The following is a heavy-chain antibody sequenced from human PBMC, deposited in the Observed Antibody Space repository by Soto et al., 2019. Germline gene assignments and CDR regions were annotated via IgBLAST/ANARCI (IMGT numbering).Heavy chain of an antibody. V-gene: IGHV3-30-3*01. J-gene: IGHJ3*02. CDR1: GFTFSSYA. Sequence: QVQLVESGGGVVQPGRSLRLSCAASGFTFSSYAMHWVRQAPGKGLEWVAVISYDGSNKYYADSVKGRFTISRDNSKNTRYLQMNSLRAEDTAVYYCARGISDAFDIWGQGTMVTVSS. CDR2: ISYDGSNK. CDR3: ARGISDAFDI.